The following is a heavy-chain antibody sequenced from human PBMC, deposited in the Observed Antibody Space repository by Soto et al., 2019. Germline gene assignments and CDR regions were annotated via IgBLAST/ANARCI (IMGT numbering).Heavy chain of an antibody. CDR2: INHSGST. D-gene: IGHD3-3*01. CDR3: ARAARSIVTIFGVVTSRFDP. Sequence: PSATLSLTCAVYGGSFSGYYWSWIRQPPGKGLEWIGEINHSGSTNYNPSLKSRVTISVDTSKNQFSLKLSSVTAADTAVYYCARAARSIVTIFGVVTSRFDPWGQGTLVTVSS. J-gene: IGHJ5*02. V-gene: IGHV4-34*01. CDR1: GGSFSGYY.